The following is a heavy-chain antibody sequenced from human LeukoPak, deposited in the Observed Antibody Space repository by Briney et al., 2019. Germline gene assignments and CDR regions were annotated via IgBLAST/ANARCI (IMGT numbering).Heavy chain of an antibody. CDR3: ARGGIAVAGTLDY. J-gene: IGHJ4*02. CDR2: IWYDGSNR. CDR1: GFTFSSYG. Sequence: GRSLRLSCAASGFTFSSYGMHWVRQAPGKGLEWVAVIWYDGSNRYYADSVKGRFTISRDNSKNTLYLQMNSLRAEDTAVYYCARGGIAVAGTLDYWGQGTLVTVSS. D-gene: IGHD6-19*01. V-gene: IGHV3-33*01.